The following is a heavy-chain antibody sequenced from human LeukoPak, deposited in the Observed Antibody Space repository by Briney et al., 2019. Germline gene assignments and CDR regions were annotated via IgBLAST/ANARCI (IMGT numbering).Heavy chain of an antibody. J-gene: IGHJ4*02. CDR2: IYHSGST. Sequence: SETLSLTCTVSGGSISSCGYYWSWIRQPPGKGPVWIGYIYHSGSTYYNPSLKSRVTISVDRYKNQFSLKLSSVTAADTAVYSCARSSSSRGRYFDHWGQGTLVPVSS. D-gene: IGHD6-13*01. V-gene: IGHV4-30-2*01. CDR1: GGSISSCGYY. CDR3: ARSSSSRGRYFDH.